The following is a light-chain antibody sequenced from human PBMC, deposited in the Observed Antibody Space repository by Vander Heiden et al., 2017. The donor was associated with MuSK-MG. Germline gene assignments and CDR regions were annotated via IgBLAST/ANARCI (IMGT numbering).Light chain of an antibody. CDR2: GNI. CDR1: KSNLGAGYD. J-gene: IGLJ3*02. CDR3: QSYDSSLSGRWV. V-gene: IGLV1-40*01. Sequence: QSVLTQPPSVSGAPGQRVTISCTGNKSNLGAGYDVHWYQQFPGAAPKLLIYGNINRPSGVPDRFSASKSGTSASLAITGLQTEDEADYYCQSYDSSLSGRWVFGGGTRLTVL.